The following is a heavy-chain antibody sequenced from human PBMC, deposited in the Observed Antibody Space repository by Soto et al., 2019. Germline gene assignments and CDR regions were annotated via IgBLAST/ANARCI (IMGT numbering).Heavy chain of an antibody. J-gene: IGHJ6*03. CDR2: IYYSGST. V-gene: IGHV4-59*08. Sequence: SETLSLTCTFSGGSISSYYWSWIRQPPGKGLEWIGYIYYSGSTNYNPSLTSRVTVSVNTSKNQFSLKLSSVTAADTAVYYCARLATRVRGNPEYYSYMDVWGKGTTVTVSS. CDR1: GGSISSYY. D-gene: IGHD3-10*01. CDR3: ARLATRVRGNPEYYSYMDV.